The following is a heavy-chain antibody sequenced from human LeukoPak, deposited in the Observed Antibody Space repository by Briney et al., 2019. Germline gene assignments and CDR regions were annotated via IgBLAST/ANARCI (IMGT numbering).Heavy chain of an antibody. CDR2: IIPIFGTA. CDR3: ARDRRAGYSSSWYLLAAFDI. Sequence: ASVKVSCKXSGGTFSSYAISWVRQAPGQGLEGMGGIIPIFGTANYAQKFQGRVTITTDESTSTAYMELSSLRSEDTAVYYCARDRRAGYSSSWYLLAAFDIWGQGTMVTVSS. V-gene: IGHV1-69*05. J-gene: IGHJ3*02. D-gene: IGHD6-13*01. CDR1: GGTFSSYA.